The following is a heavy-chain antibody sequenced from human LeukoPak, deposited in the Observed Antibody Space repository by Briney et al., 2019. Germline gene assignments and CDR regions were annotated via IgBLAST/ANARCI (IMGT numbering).Heavy chain of an antibody. V-gene: IGHV3-13*01. CDR3: ARGPIVGITETKGYFDY. J-gene: IGHJ4*02. CDR1: GFTFSTYA. D-gene: IGHD1-7*01. CDR2: IGTAADT. Sequence: QPGGSLRLSCAASGFTFSTYAMSWVRQATGRGLEWVSSIGTAADTYYPGSVKGRFTISRENAKNSLYLQMNSLRAGDTAVYFCARGPIVGITETKGYFDYWGQGILVTVSS.